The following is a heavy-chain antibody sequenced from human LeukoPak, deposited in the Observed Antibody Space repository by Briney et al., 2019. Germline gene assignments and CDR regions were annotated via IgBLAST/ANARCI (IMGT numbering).Heavy chain of an antibody. CDR1: GASITSSY. V-gene: IGHV4-59*01. J-gene: IGHJ3*02. CDR2: VYYSGNT. D-gene: IGHD3-22*01. CDR3: ARGYYDSRGYSNAFDI. Sequence: SETLSLTCTVSGASITSSYWSWIRQPPGRGLEWTGYVYYSGNTNYNPSLKSRVTLSVDMSKNQFSLKLNSVTAADTAIYCCARGYYDSRGYSNAFDIWGQGTMVTVSS.